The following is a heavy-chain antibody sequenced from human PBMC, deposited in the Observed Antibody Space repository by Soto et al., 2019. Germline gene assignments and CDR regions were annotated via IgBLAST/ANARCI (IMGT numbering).Heavy chain of an antibody. CDR3: ARPGYSSGWYYFDY. CDR1: GGSISSYY. CDR2: IYYSGST. V-gene: IGHV4-59*01. J-gene: IGHJ4*02. Sequence: SETLSLTCTVSGGSISSYYWSWIRQPPGKGLEWIGYIYYSGSTNYNPSLKSRVTISVDTSKNQFSLKLSSVTAADTAVYYCARPGYSSGWYYFDYWGQGTLVFVSS. D-gene: IGHD6-19*01.